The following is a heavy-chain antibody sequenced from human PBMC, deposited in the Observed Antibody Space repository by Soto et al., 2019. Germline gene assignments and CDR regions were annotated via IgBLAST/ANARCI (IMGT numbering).Heavy chain of an antibody. D-gene: IGHD3-22*01. CDR2: IYYSGST. CDR3: ARHPGAFMIVVAYYFDY. Sequence: SETLSLTCTVSGGSISSSSYYWGWIRQPPGKGLEWIGGIYYSGSTYYNPSLKSRVTISVDTSKNQFSLKLSSVTAADTAVYYCARHPGAFMIVVAYYFDYWGQGTLVTVSS. J-gene: IGHJ4*02. CDR1: GGSISSSSYY. V-gene: IGHV4-39*01.